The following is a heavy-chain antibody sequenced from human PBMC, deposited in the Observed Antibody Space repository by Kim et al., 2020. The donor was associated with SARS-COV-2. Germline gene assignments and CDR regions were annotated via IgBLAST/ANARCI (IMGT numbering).Heavy chain of an antibody. Sequence: SETLSLTCSVSGGSINSNTYYWSWLRQHPGKGLEWIGYIYYSGTTYYNPSLRSRVTISGHTSKNQFSPRLSSVTAADTAIDYCARFAPAVYSVAFDISG. CDR3: ARFAPAVYSVAFDI. D-gene: IGHD3-9*01. J-gene: IGHJ3*02. V-gene: IGHV4-31*03. CDR2: IYYSGTT. CDR1: GGSINSNTYY.